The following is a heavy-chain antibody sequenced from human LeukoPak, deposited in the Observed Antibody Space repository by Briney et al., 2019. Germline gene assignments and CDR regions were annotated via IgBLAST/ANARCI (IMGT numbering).Heavy chain of an antibody. CDR2: IRYDGTNK. Sequence: GGSLRLSCAASGFTFSSYGMHWVRQAPGKGLEWVAFIRYDGTNKYYADSVKGRFTISRDNAKNSLYLQMNSLRVEDTAVYYCARDGYCSSGSCHPFDYWGQGTLVTVSS. CDR3: ARDGYCSSGSCHPFDY. J-gene: IGHJ4*02. CDR1: GFTFSSYG. D-gene: IGHD2-15*01. V-gene: IGHV3-30*02.